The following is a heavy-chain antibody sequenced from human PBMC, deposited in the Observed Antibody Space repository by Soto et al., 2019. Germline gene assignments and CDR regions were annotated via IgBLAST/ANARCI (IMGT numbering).Heavy chain of an antibody. CDR2: MNPNSGNT. CDR1: GYTFTSYD. V-gene: IGHV1-8*01. D-gene: IGHD5-12*01. J-gene: IGHJ3*02. Sequence: FSCKASGYTFTSYDINWVRQATGQGLEWMGWMNPNSGNTGYAQKFQGRGTMTRNTSISIAYMELSSLRAEETAVYYCAREKRRYDEEADDAFDIWGQGTMVTVSS. CDR3: AREKRRYDEEADDAFDI.